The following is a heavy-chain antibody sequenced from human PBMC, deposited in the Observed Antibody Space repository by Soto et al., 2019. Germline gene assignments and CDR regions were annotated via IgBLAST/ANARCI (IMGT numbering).Heavy chain of an antibody. CDR3: PRVSVAGTRWFDS. J-gene: IGHJ5*01. CDR1: GASISSGGFY. D-gene: IGHD6-13*01. V-gene: IGHV4-31*03. Sequence: QVQLQESGPGLVQPSQTLSLTCTVSGASISSGGFYWSWIRQFPGKGLEWIGYIDYRGMTFYNPSLKSRATISRDTSKSQFSLNVNSVTAADTAVFYCPRVSVAGTRWFDSWGQGTLVTVSS. CDR2: IDYRGMT.